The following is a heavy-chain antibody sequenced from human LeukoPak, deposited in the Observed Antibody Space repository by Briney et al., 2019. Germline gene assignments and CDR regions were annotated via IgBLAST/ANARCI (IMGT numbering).Heavy chain of an antibody. CDR3: AKDVHNLVGGMSY. D-gene: IGHD2-21*01. Sequence: PGGSLRLSCAASGFTFSSKAMSWVRQAPGKRLEWVSTIDVSGGNTHYSHPVKGRFTISRDNSKSTLYLQMNSLRAEDTAVYYCAKDVHNLVGGMSYWGQGALVTVSP. CDR2: IDVSGGNT. CDR1: GFTFSSKA. V-gene: IGHV3-23*01. J-gene: IGHJ4*02.